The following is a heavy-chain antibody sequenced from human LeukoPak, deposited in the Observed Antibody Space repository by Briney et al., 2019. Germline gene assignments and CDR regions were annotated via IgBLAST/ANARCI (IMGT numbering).Heavy chain of an antibody. J-gene: IGHJ4*02. V-gene: IGHV4-39*01. CDR1: GGSVSSSSYY. D-gene: IGHD1-14*01. CDR3: ASLGRNGDY. Sequence: SETLSLTCTVSGGSVSSSSYYWGWIRQPPGKGLECIATTYYGGNTYYNPSLKSRVTISVDTSKNQFSLKVSSATATDTAVYYCASLGRNGDYWGQGTLVTVSS. CDR2: TYYGGNT.